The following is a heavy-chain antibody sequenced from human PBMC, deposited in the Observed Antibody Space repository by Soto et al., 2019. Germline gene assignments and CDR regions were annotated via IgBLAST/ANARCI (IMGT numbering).Heavy chain of an antibody. Sequence: QVQLQESGPGLVKPSQTLSLTCTVSGGSISSGGYYWSWIRQHPGKGLEWIGYIYYSGSTYYNPSLKSRVTISVDTSKNQFSLKLSSVTAADTAVYYCARDLVAGLYYYYGMDVWGQGTTVTVSS. V-gene: IGHV4-31*03. J-gene: IGHJ6*02. CDR2: IYYSGST. CDR1: GGSISSGGYY. D-gene: IGHD6-19*01. CDR3: ARDLVAGLYYYYGMDV.